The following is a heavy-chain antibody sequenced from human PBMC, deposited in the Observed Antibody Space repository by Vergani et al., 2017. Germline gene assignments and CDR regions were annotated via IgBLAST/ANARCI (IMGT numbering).Heavy chain of an antibody. D-gene: IGHD2-21*02. CDR1: GGTFSSYA. V-gene: IGHV1-69*04. J-gene: IGHJ3*02. CDR2: IIPILGIA. CDR3: ARGPPALIGVVTARLDAFDI. Sequence: QVQLVQSGAEVKKPGSSVKVSCKASGGTFSSYAISWVRQAPGQGLEWMGRIIPILGIANYAQKFQGRVTITADKSTSTAYMELSSLRSEDTAVYYCARGPPALIGVVTARLDAFDIWGQGTMVTVSS.